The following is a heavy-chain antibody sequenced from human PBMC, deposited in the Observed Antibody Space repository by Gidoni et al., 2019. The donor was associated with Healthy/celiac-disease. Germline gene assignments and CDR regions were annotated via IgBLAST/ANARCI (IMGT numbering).Heavy chain of an antibody. CDR2: ISWNSGSI. CDR3: AKDFVDTAMVDTPAFDI. Sequence: EVQLVESGGGLVQPGRSLRLSCAASGFTFADYAMHWVRQAPGKGLGWVPGISWNSGSIGYADSVKGRFTISRDNAKNSLYLQMNSLRAEDTALYYCAKDFVDTAMVDTPAFDIWGQGTMVTVSS. J-gene: IGHJ3*02. D-gene: IGHD5-18*01. V-gene: IGHV3-9*01. CDR1: GFTFADYA.